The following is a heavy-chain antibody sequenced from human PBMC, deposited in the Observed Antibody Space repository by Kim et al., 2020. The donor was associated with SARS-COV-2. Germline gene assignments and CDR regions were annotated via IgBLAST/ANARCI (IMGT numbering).Heavy chain of an antibody. J-gene: IGHJ6*02. CDR1: GYTLTELS. CDR3: ATGGDGQQHPYYYYGMDV. Sequence: ASVKVSCKVSGYTLTELSMHWVRQAPGKGLEWMGGFDPEDGETIYAQKFQGRVTMTEDTSTDTAYMELSSLRSEDTAVYYCATGGDGQQHPYYYYGMDVWGQGTTVTVSS. V-gene: IGHV1-24*01. CDR2: FDPEDGET. D-gene: IGHD3-16*01.